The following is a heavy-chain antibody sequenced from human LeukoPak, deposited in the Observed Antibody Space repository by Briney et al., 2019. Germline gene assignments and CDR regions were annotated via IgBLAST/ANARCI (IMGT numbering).Heavy chain of an antibody. CDR3: AREEPNRGYAEDH. Sequence: SETLSLTCTVSGGSISSGSYYWSRIRQPAGKGLEGIGRIYRRGTTNYSPSLESRVTISVDTSKNQFSLKVMSAPATDTAVYYCAREEPNRGYAEDHWGRGTLVPVSS. V-gene: IGHV4-61*02. CDR1: GGSISSGSYY. D-gene: IGHD5-12*01. CDR2: IYRRGTT. J-gene: IGHJ4*02.